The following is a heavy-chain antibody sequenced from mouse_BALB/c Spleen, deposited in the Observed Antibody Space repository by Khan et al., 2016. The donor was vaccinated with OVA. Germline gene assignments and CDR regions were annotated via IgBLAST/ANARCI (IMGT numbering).Heavy chain of an antibody. J-gene: IGHJ2*01. CDR3: ARDRIDY. CDR1: GYTFSTYW. CDR2: INPSSGYT. V-gene: IGHV1-7*01. Sequence: QVQLHQSGAELAKPGASVKMSCKASGYTFSTYWIHWVKQRPGQGLEWIGYINPSSGYTYYNQRFNDKATLTADKSSSTAYMQLSSLTSEDSAVYYCARDRIDYWGQGTTLTVSS.